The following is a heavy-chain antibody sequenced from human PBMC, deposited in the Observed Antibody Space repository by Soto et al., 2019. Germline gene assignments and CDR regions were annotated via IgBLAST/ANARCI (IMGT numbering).Heavy chain of an antibody. Sequence: GASVKVSCKASGFIFTGYYIHWVRQVPGQGLEWMGWIKSNGGDPKYAQKFQDRVTMTRDTSMDTVYMELSSLRSDDSAVYYCARDERSYGEPPFDDWGQGTLVTVSS. CDR3: ARDERSYGEPPFDD. J-gene: IGHJ4*02. CDR2: IKSNGGDP. V-gene: IGHV1-2*02. CDR1: GFIFTGYY. D-gene: IGHD4-17*01.